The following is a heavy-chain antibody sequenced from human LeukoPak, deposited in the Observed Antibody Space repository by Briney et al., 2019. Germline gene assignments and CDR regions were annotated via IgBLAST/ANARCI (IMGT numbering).Heavy chain of an antibody. CDR2: INAGNGNT. CDR1: GYTFTSYA. V-gene: IGHV1-3*01. J-gene: IGHJ4*02. Sequence: GASVKVSCKASGYTFTSYAMHWVRQAPGQRLEWMGWINAGNGNTKYSQKFQGRVTITRDTSASTAYMELSSLRSEDTAVYYCAREGWLGWELKVPFDYWGQGTLVTVSS. D-gene: IGHD1-26*01. CDR3: AREGWLGWELKVPFDY.